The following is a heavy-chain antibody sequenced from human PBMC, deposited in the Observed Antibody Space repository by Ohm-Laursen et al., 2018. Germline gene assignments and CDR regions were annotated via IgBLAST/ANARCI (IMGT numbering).Heavy chain of an antibody. Sequence: SDTLSLTCTVSGGSISSGGYYWSWIRQHPGKGLEWIGYIYYSGSTYYNPSLKSRVTISVDTSKNQFSLKLSSVTAADTAVYYCARASEYCSGGSCYYFDYWGQGTLVTVSS. CDR3: ARASEYCSGGSCYYFDY. J-gene: IGHJ4*02. V-gene: IGHV4-31*03. CDR2: IYYSGST. D-gene: IGHD2-15*01. CDR1: GGSISSGGYY.